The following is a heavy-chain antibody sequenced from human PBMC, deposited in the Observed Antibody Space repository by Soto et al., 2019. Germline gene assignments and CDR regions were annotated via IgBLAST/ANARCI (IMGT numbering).Heavy chain of an antibody. CDR3: ARDPSEGRVGNWFES. D-gene: IGHD2-2*01. Sequence: EVQLVESGGGLVKPGGSLRLSCAASGFTFSRYGMNWVRQAPGKGLEWVSSISSSTSYVYYVDSVKGRFSVSRDNAKKILYLEMYALRTEDTAVYYCARDPSEGRVGNWFESWGQGTLVTVSS. CDR2: ISSSTSYV. CDR1: GFTFSRYG. J-gene: IGHJ5*01. V-gene: IGHV3-21*01.